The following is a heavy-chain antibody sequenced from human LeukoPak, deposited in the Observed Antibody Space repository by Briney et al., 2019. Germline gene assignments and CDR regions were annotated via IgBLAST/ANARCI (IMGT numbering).Heavy chain of an antibody. CDR1: GGSISSYY. CDR3: ARDEGGGVFDY. V-gene: IGHV4-59*01. J-gene: IGHJ4*02. CDR2: IYYSGST. D-gene: IGHD1-26*01. Sequence: SETLSLTCTVSGGSISSYYWSWIRQPPGKGLEWIGYIYYSGSTNYNPSLKSRVTISVDTSKNQFSLKLSSVTAADTAVYYCARDEGGGVFDYWGQGTLVTVSS.